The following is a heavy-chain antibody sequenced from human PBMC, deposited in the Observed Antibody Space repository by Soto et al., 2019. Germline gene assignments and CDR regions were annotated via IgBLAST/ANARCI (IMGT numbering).Heavy chain of an antibody. CDR3: AKDKLSSTDAFDS. CDR1: GFTFSNFG. J-gene: IGHJ3*02. CDR2: ISYDGSNK. V-gene: IGHV3-30*18. Sequence: GSLRLSCAASGFTFSNFGMHWVRQAPGKGLEWVALISYDGSNKYYADSVKGRITISRDTSKNTLYLQMSSPRAEDTAVYYCAKDKLSSTDAFDSWGQGTMVTVSS.